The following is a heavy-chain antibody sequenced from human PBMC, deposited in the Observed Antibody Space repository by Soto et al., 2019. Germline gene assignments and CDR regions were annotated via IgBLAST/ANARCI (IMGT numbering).Heavy chain of an antibody. Sequence: ETLSLTCAVYGGSFSGYYWSWIRQPPGKGLEWIGEINHSGSTNYNPSLKSRVTISVDTSKNQFSLKLSSVTAADTAVYYCARAARLWKNWFDPWGQGTLVTVSS. CDR2: INHSGST. V-gene: IGHV4-34*01. CDR1: GGSFSGYY. D-gene: IGHD6-6*01. J-gene: IGHJ5*02. CDR3: ARAARLWKNWFDP.